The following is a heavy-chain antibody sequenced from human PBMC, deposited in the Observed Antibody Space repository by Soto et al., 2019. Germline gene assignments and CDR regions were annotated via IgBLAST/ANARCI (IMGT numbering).Heavy chain of an antibody. CDR3: MRGVRGYSNSGDY. Sequence: QVQLVESGGGLVKPGGSLRLSCAASGFTFSDHYMSWVRQAPGKGLEWLAYINGNSGATNYVDSVKGRFTISRDNAKNSLYLQMNPLRAEDTAVYYCMRGVRGYSNSGDYWGQGTLVTVSS. V-gene: IGHV3-11*06. CDR1: GFTFSDHY. J-gene: IGHJ4*02. CDR2: INGNSGAT. D-gene: IGHD5-18*01.